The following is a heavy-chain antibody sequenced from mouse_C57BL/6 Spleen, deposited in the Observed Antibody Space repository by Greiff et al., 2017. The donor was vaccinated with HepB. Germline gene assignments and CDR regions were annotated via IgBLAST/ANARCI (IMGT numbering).Heavy chain of an antibody. J-gene: IGHJ4*01. V-gene: IGHV1-18*01. D-gene: IGHD6-1*01. CDR3: ARPGVSPYYYAMDY. CDR2: INPNNGGT. CDR1: GYTFTDYN. Sequence: EVQLQQSGPELVKPGASVKIPCKASGYTFTDYNMDWVKQSHGKSLEWIGDINPNNGGTIYNQKFKGTATLTVDKSSSTAYMELRSLTSEDTAVYYLARPGVSPYYYAMDYWGQGTSVTVSA.